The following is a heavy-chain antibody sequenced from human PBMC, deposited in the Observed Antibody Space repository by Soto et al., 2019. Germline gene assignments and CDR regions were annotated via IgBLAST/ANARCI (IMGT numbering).Heavy chain of an antibody. CDR2: ISQSAGGNT. D-gene: IGHD1-7*01. CDR1: GLSFSIYN. V-gene: IGHV3-23*01. J-gene: IGHJ4*02. Sequence: PGGSLRLSCTASGLSFSIYNLNWVRQAPGKGLEWVSAISQSAGGNTYYADSVKGRFTISRDDSRNTLYLQMDSLRPEDTAQYDCAGWNYDYWGQGTQVTVSS. CDR3: AGWNYDY.